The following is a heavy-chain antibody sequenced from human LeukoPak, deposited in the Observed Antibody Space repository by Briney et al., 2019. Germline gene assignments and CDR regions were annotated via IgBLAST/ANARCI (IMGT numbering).Heavy chain of an antibody. V-gene: IGHV4-59*02. J-gene: IGHJ4*02. CDR3: AREREYSSGWYGLDY. CDR2: MYYSGST. CDR1: GGSVSRYY. D-gene: IGHD6-19*01. Sequence: SDTLSLTCTVSGGSVSRYYWRWIRQPPGKGLEWIGYMYYSGSTIYTPSLKSRVTISVDDSKNQFSLKLRSVTAADTAVYYCAREREYSSGWYGLDYWGQGTLVTVSS.